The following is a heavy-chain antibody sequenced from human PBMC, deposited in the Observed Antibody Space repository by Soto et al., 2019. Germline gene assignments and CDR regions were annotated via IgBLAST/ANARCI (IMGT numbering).Heavy chain of an antibody. CDR2: ISSTSTFI. CDR1: GFTLSSYS. V-gene: IGHV3-21*04. Sequence: GGSLRLSCAGSGFTLSSYSMNWVRQAPGKGLEWVSSISSTSTFIHHADSVKGRFTISRDNAKNSLYLQMNSLRDEDTAVYYCARDDGYDYWGQGTLVTVSS. CDR3: ARDDGYDY. D-gene: IGHD2-15*01. J-gene: IGHJ4*02.